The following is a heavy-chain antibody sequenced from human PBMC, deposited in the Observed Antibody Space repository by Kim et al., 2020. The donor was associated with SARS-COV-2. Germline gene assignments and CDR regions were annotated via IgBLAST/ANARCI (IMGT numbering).Heavy chain of an antibody. V-gene: IGHV4-59*01. CDR3: ARALGRFGNYYYGMDV. J-gene: IGHJ6*02. Sequence: SLKSRVTISVDTSKNQFSLKLSAGTAADTAVYYCARALGRFGNYYYGMDVWGQGTTVTVSS. D-gene: IGHD3-10*01.